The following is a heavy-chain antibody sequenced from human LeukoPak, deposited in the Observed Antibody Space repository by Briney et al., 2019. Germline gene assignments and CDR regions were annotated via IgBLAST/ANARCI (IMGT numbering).Heavy chain of an antibody. J-gene: IGHJ4*02. CDR2: ISWNSGSI. V-gene: IGHV3-9*01. CDR1: GFTFDDYA. CDR3: AKDILPLTTVTFDY. D-gene: IGHD4-17*01. Sequence: GGSLGLSCAASGFTFDDYAMHWVRQDPGKGLEWVSGISWNSGSIGYADSVKGRFTISRDNAKNSLYLQMNSLRAEDTALYYCAKDILPLTTVTFDYWGQGTLVTVSS.